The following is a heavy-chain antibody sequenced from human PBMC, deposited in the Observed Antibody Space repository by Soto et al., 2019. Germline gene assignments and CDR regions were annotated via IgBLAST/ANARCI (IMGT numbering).Heavy chain of an antibody. V-gene: IGHV4-31*03. CDR3: ARLLLGTMVRGVGAEPARGMVVGVGMDV. J-gene: IGHJ6*02. CDR1: GGSISSGGYY. Sequence: QVQLQESGPGLVKPSQTLSLTCTVSGGSISSGGYYWSWIRQHPGKGLEWIGYIYYSGSTYYNPSLKSRVTVSVDTSKNQFSLKLSSVTAADPAVYYCARLLLGTMVRGVGAEPARGMVVGVGMDVWGQGTTVTVSS. D-gene: IGHD3-10*01. CDR2: IYYSGST.